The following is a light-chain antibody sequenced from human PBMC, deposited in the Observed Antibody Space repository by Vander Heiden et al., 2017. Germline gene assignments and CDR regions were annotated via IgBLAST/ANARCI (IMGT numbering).Light chain of an antibody. CDR1: QSISTH. CDR3: QQSFTTPIT. J-gene: IGKJ4*01. V-gene: IGKV1-39*01. Sequence: DIQVTQSPSSLSASVGDRVTIPCRASQSISTHLNWYQQRPGRPPKLLIYDATNLESGVPSRFRGRGSGTDFTLTISSLQPEDFATYSCQQSFTTPITFAGGTKVEMK. CDR2: DAT.